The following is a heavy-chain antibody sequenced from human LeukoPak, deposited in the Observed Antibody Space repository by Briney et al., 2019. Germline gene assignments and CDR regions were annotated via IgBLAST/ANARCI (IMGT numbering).Heavy chain of an antibody. Sequence: GGSLRLSCAASGFTFSSYDMHWVRQAPGKGLEWVAVISYDGSNKYYADSVKGRFTISRDNSKNTLYLQMNSLRAEDTAVYYCARDRTGTTDYFDYWGQGTLVTVSS. CDR1: GFTFSSYD. CDR3: ARDRTGTTDYFDY. D-gene: IGHD1-7*01. V-gene: IGHV3-30*01. CDR2: ISYDGSNK. J-gene: IGHJ4*02.